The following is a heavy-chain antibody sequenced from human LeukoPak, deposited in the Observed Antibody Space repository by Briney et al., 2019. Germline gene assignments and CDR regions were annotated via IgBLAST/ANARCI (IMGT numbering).Heavy chain of an antibody. V-gene: IGHV1-2*02. CDR2: INPNSGVT. CDR3: ARCLRGSSWYDFDY. D-gene: IGHD6-13*01. Sequence: ASVNVSYAVSGYTYTGYYMHGVRQARAKGFEWMGWINPNSGVTNYAQKFQGRVTMTRDTSISTAYMELSRLRSDDTAVYYCARCLRGSSWYDFDYWGQGTLVTVSS. J-gene: IGHJ4*02. CDR1: GYTYTGYY.